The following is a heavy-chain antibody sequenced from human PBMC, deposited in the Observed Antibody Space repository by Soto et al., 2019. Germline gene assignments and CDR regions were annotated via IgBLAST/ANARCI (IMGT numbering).Heavy chain of an antibody. V-gene: IGHV1-18*01. J-gene: IGHJ3*01. CDR2: ISAYNDYT. D-gene: IGHD6-13*01. CDR3: ARGRGVVVPAGTPDAFDV. CDR1: GYTFNKYG. Sequence: ASVKVSCKASGYTFNKYGFNWVRQAPGQGLEWMGRISAYNDYTNFAQKFQGRVTLTTDASTNTAYMELKILRSDDTAIYYCARGRGVVVPAGTPDAFDVWGQGTMVTVSS.